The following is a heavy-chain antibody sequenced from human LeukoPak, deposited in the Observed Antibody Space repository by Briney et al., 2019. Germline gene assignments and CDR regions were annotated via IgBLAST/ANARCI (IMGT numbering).Heavy chain of an antibody. D-gene: IGHD5-12*01. CDR2: INPSGGST. CDR3: ARDWGGYSGYDPLWYFDL. J-gene: IGHJ2*01. V-gene: IGHV1-46*01. Sequence: ASVKVSCKASGHTFTSYYMHWVRQAPGQGLEWRGIINPSGGSTSYAQKFQRRVTMHRDTSTSTVYMELSSLRSEDTAVYYCARDWGGYSGYDPLWYFDLWGRGTLVTVSS. CDR1: GHTFTSYY.